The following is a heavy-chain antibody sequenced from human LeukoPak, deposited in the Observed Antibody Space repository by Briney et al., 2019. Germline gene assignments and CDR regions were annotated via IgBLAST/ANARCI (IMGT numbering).Heavy chain of an antibody. J-gene: IGHJ4*02. V-gene: IGHV3-30*02. CDR3: AKTLPPVIRGAFDY. CDR1: GFTFSSYG. D-gene: IGHD3-10*01. Sequence: PGGSLRLSCAASGFTFSSYGMHWVRQAPGKGLEWVAFIRYDGSNKYYADSVKGRFTISRDNSKNTLYLQMNSLRAEDTAVYYCAKTLPPVIRGAFDYWGQGTLVTVSS. CDR2: IRYDGSNK.